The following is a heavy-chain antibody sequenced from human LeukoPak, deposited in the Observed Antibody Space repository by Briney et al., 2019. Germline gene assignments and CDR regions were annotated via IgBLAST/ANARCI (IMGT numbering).Heavy chain of an antibody. CDR2: INPNSGGT. Sequence: GASVKVSCKASGYTFTAYHMHWVRQAPGQGLEWMGWINPNSGGTNYEQKFQGRVTMTRDTSISTAYMELSRLRSDDTAVYYCARGLLTARARDAFDIWGQGTMVTVSS. J-gene: IGHJ3*02. V-gene: IGHV1-2*02. CDR1: GYTFTAYH. D-gene: IGHD7-27*01. CDR3: ARGLLTARARDAFDI.